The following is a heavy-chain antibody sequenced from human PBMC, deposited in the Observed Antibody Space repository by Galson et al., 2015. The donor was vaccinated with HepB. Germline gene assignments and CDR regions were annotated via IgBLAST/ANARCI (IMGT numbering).Heavy chain of an antibody. V-gene: IGHV7-4-1*02. Sequence: SVKVSCKASGYSFTTYPMNWVRQAPGQGLEWMGWINPNTGIPTYAQGFTGRFVFSVDTSVTTAYLQINSLKPEDSAVYYCARDGFDILSGHHLDSWGQGTLVTVSS. J-gene: IGHJ4*02. D-gene: IGHD3-9*01. CDR1: GYSFTTYP. CDR3: ARDGFDILSGHHLDS. CDR2: INPNTGIP.